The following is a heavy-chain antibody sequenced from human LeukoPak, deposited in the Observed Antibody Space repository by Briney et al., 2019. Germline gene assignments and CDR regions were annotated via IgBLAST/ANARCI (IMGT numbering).Heavy chain of an antibody. CDR3: TTSPYYDYVWGSY. CDR2: IKSKTDGGTT. CDR1: GFTFSNAW. V-gene: IGHV3-15*01. Sequence: GGSLRLSCAACGFTFSNAWMSWVRQAPGKGLEWVGRIKSKTDGGTTDYAAPGKGRFTISRDDSRNTLYLQMNSLKTEDTAVYYCTTSPYYDYVWGSYWGQGTLVTVSS. D-gene: IGHD3-16*01. J-gene: IGHJ4*02.